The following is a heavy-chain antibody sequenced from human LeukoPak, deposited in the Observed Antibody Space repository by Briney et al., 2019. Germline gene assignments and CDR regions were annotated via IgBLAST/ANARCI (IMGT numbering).Heavy chain of an antibody. V-gene: IGHV3-33*01. D-gene: IGHD3-10*01. CDR2: IWYDGSKK. CDR1: GFTFTSYG. Sequence: GGSLRLSCAASGFTFTSYGMNWVRQAPGKGLEWVALIWYDGSKKYYADSVKGRFTISRDNSKSTLYLQINSLRAEDTAVYSCARDNYGSAAYYYYGMDVWGQGTTVTVSS. J-gene: IGHJ6*02. CDR3: ARDNYGSAAYYYYGMDV.